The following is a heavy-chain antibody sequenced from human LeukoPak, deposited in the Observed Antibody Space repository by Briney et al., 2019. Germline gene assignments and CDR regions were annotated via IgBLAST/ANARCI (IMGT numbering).Heavy chain of an antibody. CDR3: ARHMVLSPCDY. CDR2: ISATGGMM. Sequence: PGGSLRLSCSASGFRFDDYYLSWIRQAPGKGLEWISFISATGGMMGHAVSVKGRFTISRDNAKNSVYLEMNNLRADDTAVYHCARHMVLSPCDYWGPGTVVTVSS. J-gene: IGHJ4*02. V-gene: IGHV3-11*01. CDR1: GFRFDDYY. D-gene: IGHD4/OR15-4a*01.